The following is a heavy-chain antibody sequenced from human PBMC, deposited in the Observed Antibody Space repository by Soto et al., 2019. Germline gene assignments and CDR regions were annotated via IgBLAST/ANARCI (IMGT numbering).Heavy chain of an antibody. CDR3: AREYEDLTSNFDY. CDR2: ISSTTNYI. D-gene: IGHD3-3*01. CDR1: GLSFTRYS. Sequence: GWSRRLSCAACGLSFTRYSMNWVRQAPGKGLEWVSSISSTTNYIYYADSMKGRFTVSRDNAKNSVYLERNSLRAEDTALYYCAREYEDLTSNFDYWRQGTLVTVPA. J-gene: IGHJ4*02. V-gene: IGHV3-21*01.